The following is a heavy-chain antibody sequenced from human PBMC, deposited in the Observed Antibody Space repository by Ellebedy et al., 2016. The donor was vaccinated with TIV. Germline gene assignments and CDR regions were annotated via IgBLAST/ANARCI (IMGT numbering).Heavy chain of an antibody. J-gene: IGHJ4*02. CDR2: ISGSGDST. Sequence: GESLKISCAASGFTFSIYAMSWVRQAPGKGLEWVSLISGSGDSTYYAESVKGRFTISRDNSKNTLDVQKNSLRAEDTAVYYCAKDLQIQPQWGFDHWGQGILVTVSS. CDR1: GFTFSIYA. CDR3: AKDLQIQPQWGFDH. V-gene: IGHV3-23*01. D-gene: IGHD5-18*01.